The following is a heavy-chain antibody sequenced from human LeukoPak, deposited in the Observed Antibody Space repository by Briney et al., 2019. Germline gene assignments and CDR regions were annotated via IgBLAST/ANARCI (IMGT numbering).Heavy chain of an antibody. CDR2: ISWNSGSI. J-gene: IGHJ4*02. V-gene: IGHV3-9*01. Sequence: PGGSLRLSCAASGFTFDDYAMHWVRQAPGKGLEWVSGISWNSGSIGYADSVKGRFTISRDNSKNTLYLQMNSLRAEDTAVYYCARDSDYYDSSGYFDYWGQGTLVTVSS. CDR1: GFTFDDYA. CDR3: ARDSDYYDSSGYFDY. D-gene: IGHD3-22*01.